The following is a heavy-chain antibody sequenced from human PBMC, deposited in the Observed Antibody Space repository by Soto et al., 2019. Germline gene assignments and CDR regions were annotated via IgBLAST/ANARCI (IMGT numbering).Heavy chain of an antibody. V-gene: IGHV1-18*01. CDR1: GYTFTNYG. J-gene: IGHJ6*02. Sequence: QVQLVQSGAEVKKPGASVKVSCQASGYTFTNYGISWVRQAPGQGLEWMGWISTDNGNTNSPRKLQGRVTMTTDTSTSTAYMELRSLRSDDTAMYYCARDGVGGGAAGISYYHHGMDVWGQGTTVTVSS. CDR2: ISTDNGNT. CDR3: ARDGVGGGAAGISYYHHGMDV. D-gene: IGHD6-13*01.